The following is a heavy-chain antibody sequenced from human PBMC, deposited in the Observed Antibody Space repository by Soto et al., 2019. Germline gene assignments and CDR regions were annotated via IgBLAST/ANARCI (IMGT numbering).Heavy chain of an antibody. D-gene: IGHD2-15*01. CDR3: AKDGEYGSGPRGYFEY. CDR2: ISDSGGST. V-gene: IGHV3-23*01. CDR1: GFTFSSYA. J-gene: IGHJ4*02. Sequence: LSLTCAASGFTFSSYAMTWVRQAPGKGLEWVSSISDSGGSTYYADSVKGRFTISRDNSKNTLYLQMNSLRAEDTAIYYCAKDGEYGSGPRGYFEYWGQGTLVTVSS.